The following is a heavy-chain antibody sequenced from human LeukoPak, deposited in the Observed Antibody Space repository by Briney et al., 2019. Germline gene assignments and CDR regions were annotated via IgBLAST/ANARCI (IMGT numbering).Heavy chain of an antibody. J-gene: IGHJ6*03. Sequence: SGGSLRLSCAASGFTFSSYAMSWVRQAPGKGLEWVSAISGSGGSTYYADSVKGRFTISRDNSKNTLYLQMNSLRAEDTAVYYCAEGGGPRQVSYYYYMDVWGKGTTVTVSS. D-gene: IGHD3-16*01. V-gene: IGHV3-23*01. CDR3: AEGGGPRQVSYYYYMDV. CDR2: ISGSGGST. CDR1: GFTFSSYA.